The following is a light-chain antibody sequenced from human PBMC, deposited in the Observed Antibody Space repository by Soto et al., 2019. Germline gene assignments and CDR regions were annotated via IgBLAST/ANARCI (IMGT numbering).Light chain of an antibody. CDR1: QSIDTF. Sequence: DIQLTQSPSSLSASVGERVTITCRASQSIDTFLNWYQQKPGRAPRVLIYSASSWQTGVPSRFSGSGSGTDFTLTLASLQPEGFATYYCQQHSTAPPYTFGQGTKLDIK. J-gene: IGKJ2*01. V-gene: IGKV1-39*01. CDR2: SAS. CDR3: QQHSTAPPYT.